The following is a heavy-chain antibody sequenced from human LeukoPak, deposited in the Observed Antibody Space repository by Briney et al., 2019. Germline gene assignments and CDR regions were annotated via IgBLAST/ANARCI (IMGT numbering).Heavy chain of an antibody. CDR2: ISSSSSTI. Sequence: GGSLRLSCAASGFTFSSYSMNWVRRAPGKGLEWVSYISSSSSTIYYADSVKGRFTISRDNAKNSLYLQMNSLRAEDTAVYYCATQRNYYGSGSSHYWGQGTLVTVSS. CDR1: GFTFSSYS. D-gene: IGHD3-10*01. V-gene: IGHV3-48*04. J-gene: IGHJ4*02. CDR3: ATQRNYYGSGSSHY.